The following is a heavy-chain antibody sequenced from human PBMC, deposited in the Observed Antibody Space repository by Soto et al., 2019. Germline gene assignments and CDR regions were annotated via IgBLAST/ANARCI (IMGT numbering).Heavy chain of an antibody. D-gene: IGHD3-9*01. Sequence: SETLSLTCTVSGGSVSSGSYYWSWIRQPPGKGLEWIGYIYYSGSTNYNPSLKSRVTISVDTSKNQFSLKLSSVTAADAAVYYCARVYYDILTGYYIQYFDYWGQGTLVTVSS. CDR2: IYYSGST. CDR3: ARVYYDILTGYYIQYFDY. J-gene: IGHJ4*02. CDR1: GGSVSSGSYY. V-gene: IGHV4-61*01.